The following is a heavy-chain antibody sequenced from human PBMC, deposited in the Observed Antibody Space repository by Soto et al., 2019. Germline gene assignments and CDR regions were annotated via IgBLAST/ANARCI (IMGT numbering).Heavy chain of an antibody. J-gene: IGHJ4*02. CDR2: IYSDGKT. CDR1: GLIVSRNY. V-gene: IGHV3-53*02. Sequence: EVQLVETGGGLIQPGGSLRLSCAASGLIVSRNYTTWVRQAPGKGLEWVSVIYSDGKTYYANSVKGRFTISRDTSKNMVYLQMNGLGVEDTGVYFCASQNWDDWGQGTLVTVSS. CDR3: ASQNWDD.